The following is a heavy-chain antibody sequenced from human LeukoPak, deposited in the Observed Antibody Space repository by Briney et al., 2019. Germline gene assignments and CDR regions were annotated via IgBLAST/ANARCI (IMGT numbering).Heavy chain of an antibody. CDR1: GGSISIYY. V-gene: IGHV4-59*01. J-gene: IGHJ4*02. CDR2: IYYTGT. CDR3: ASRKLGNDY. D-gene: IGHD7-27*01. Sequence: SETLSLTCSVSGGSISIYYWTWIRQYPGKGLEWIGYIYYTGTSYNPSLKSRVTISADTSKNQFSLNLSSVTAADTAVYYCASRKLGNDYWGQGTLVTVSS.